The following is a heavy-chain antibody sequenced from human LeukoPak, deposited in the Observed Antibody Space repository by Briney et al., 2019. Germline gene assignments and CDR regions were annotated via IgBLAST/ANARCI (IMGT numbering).Heavy chain of an antibody. J-gene: IGHJ4*02. CDR1: GFTFSSIA. Sequence: GGSLRLSCAASGFTFSSIAMTWVRQAPGKGLEWVSSIRSNGDTTYNADSVKGRFTISRDNSRNTLYLQMNSLRVEDTAIYYCAKGQELDDGVFDSWGQGTLVTVSS. D-gene: IGHD1-1*01. CDR2: IRSNGDTT. V-gene: IGHV3-23*01. CDR3: AKGQELDDGVFDS.